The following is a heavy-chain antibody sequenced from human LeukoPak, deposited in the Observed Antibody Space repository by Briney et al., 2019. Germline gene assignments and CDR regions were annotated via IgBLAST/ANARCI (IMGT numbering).Heavy chain of an antibody. CDR1: GGSISNYY. V-gene: IGHV4-59*12. Sequence: SETLSLTCTVSGGSISNYYWSWLRQPPGKGLEWIGYIYFSGTTNINPSLKSRVTISVDMSKNQFSLKLSSVTAADTAVYYCARGDSSSWYVTDYWGQGTLVTVSS. D-gene: IGHD6-13*01. J-gene: IGHJ4*02. CDR3: ARGDSSSWYVTDY. CDR2: IYFSGTT.